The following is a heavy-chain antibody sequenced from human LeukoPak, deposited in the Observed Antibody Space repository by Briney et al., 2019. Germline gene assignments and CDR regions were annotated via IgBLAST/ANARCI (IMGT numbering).Heavy chain of an antibody. CDR3: ARVPPSITILGVDYYYGMDV. CDR1: GYTFTGYY. J-gene: IGHJ6*02. D-gene: IGHD3-3*01. Sequence: GASVKVSCKASGYTFTGYYMHWVRQAPGQGLEWMGWINPNSGGTNYAQKFQGRVTMTRDTSISTAYMELSRLRSDDTAVYYCARVPPSITILGVDYYYGMDVWGQGTTVTVSS. V-gene: IGHV1-2*02. CDR2: INPNSGGT.